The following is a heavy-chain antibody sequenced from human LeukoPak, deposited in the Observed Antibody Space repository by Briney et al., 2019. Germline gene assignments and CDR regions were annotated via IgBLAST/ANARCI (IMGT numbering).Heavy chain of an antibody. J-gene: IGHJ4*02. D-gene: IGHD1-26*01. CDR3: ARVRGSYFFDF. Sequence: HPGGSLRLSCAASGFTFSSYAMYWVRQAPGKGLEYVSSISSNGGSTYCANSVKGRFTISRDNSKNTLSLQMGSLRPADMAVYYCARVRGSYFFDFWGQGTLVTVSS. CDR1: GFTFSSYA. CDR2: ISSNGGST. V-gene: IGHV3-64*01.